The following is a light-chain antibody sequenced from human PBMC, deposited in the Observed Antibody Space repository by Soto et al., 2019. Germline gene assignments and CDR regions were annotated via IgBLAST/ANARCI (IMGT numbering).Light chain of an antibody. V-gene: IGKV1-5*01. J-gene: IGKJ1*01. CDR1: ESVTIW. CDR2: DAS. Sequence: DIQLTQSPSSLSASVGDRVTITCRASESVTIWLAWYQQKPGKAPRLLIYDASTWEGGVPSRFNASGSGTEFTLTISSLQPDDFATYYCEQYDSRSPWTFGQGTK. CDR3: EQYDSRSPWT.